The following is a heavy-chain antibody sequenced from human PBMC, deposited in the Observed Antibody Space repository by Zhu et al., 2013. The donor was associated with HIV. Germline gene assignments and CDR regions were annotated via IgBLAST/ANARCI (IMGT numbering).Heavy chain of an antibody. CDR3: ARALNIAAAGLYYYYGMDV. CDR2: IIPIFGTA. D-gene: IGHD6-13*01. J-gene: IGHJ6*02. Sequence: QVQLVQSGAEVKKPGSSVKVSCKASGGTFSSYAISWVRQAPGQGLEWMGGIIPIFGTANYAQKFQGRVTITADESTSTAYMELSSLRSEDTAVYYCARALNIAAAGLYYYYGMDVWGQGTTVTVSS. CDR1: GGTFSSYA. V-gene: IGHV1-69*01.